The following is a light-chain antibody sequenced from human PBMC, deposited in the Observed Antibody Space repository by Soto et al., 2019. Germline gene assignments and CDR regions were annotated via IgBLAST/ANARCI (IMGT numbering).Light chain of an antibody. Sequence: QSALTQPPSASGSLGQSVTIPCTGTSSDVGRYNYVSWYQQHPGKVPKLLIYEVSNRPSGVPDRFSGSKSGNTASLTVSGLQPEDEADYYCNSYAGGDWVFGVGTQLTV. CDR2: EVS. CDR3: NSYAGGDWV. V-gene: IGLV2-8*01. CDR1: SSDVGRYNY. J-gene: IGLJ3*02.